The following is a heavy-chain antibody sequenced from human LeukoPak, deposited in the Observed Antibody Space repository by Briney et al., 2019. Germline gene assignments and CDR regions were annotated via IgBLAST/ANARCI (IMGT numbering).Heavy chain of an antibody. V-gene: IGHV1-2*02. J-gene: IGHJ4*02. Sequence: ASVKVSCKASGYTFTGHYLHWVRQAPGQGLEWMGWINPINGETKYAQKFQGRVAMTSDTSISTAYMEVTRLTSDDTAVYYCARREWSGYYADYWGQGALITVSP. D-gene: IGHD3-3*01. CDR1: GYTFTGHY. CDR2: INPINGET. CDR3: ARREWSGYYADY.